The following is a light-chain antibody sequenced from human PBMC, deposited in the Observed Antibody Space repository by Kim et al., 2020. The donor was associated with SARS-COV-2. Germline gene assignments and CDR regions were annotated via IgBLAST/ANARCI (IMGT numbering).Light chain of an antibody. V-gene: IGKV2-28*01. CDR1: QSLLHSNGYKY. CDR2: LAS. CDR3: MQGLQSPT. Sequence: ESVSISCTSSQSLLHSNGYKYLDWYLQKAGQSPQLLIYLASKRPSGVPDRFSGSASGTEFTLKISRVEAEDVGVYYCMQGLQSPTFGQGTRLEIK. J-gene: IGKJ5*01.